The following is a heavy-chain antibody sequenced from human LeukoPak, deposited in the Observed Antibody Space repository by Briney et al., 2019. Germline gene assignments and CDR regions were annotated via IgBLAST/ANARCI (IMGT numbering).Heavy chain of an antibody. CDR1: GFTFDEYG. CDR3: ARDSFSGSSLDY. CDR2: INWDGGST. Sequence: GGSLRLSCAASGFTFDEYGMSWVRQAPGKGLEWFSSINWDGGSTAYADSVQGRFTISRDNAKNSLHLQMKSLRAEDTALYYCARDSFSGSSLDYWGQGTLVTVSS. D-gene: IGHD1-26*01. J-gene: IGHJ4*02. V-gene: IGHV3-20*04.